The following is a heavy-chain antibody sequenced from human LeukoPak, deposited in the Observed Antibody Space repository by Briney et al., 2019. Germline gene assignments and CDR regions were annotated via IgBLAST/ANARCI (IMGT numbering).Heavy chain of an antibody. V-gene: IGHV1-18*01. D-gene: IGHD3-22*01. J-gene: IGHJ4*02. Sequence: ASVKVSCKASGYTFTSYGISWVRQAPGQGLEWMGWISAYNGNTNYAQKLQGRVTMTTDTSTSTAYMELRSLRSDDTAVYYCARDLATYYYDSSGYYRGDYWGQGTLVTVSS. CDR3: ARDLATYYYDSSGYYRGDY. CDR2: ISAYNGNT. CDR1: GYTFTSYG.